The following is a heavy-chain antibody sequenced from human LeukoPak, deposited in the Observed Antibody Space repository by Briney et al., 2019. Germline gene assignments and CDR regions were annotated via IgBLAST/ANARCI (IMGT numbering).Heavy chain of an antibody. V-gene: IGHV4-34*01. D-gene: IGHD3/OR15-3a*01. CDR2: INHSGST. CDR3: ARQTGSGLFILP. Sequence: PGGSLRLSCAASGFTFSSYSMNWVRQPPGKGLEWIGEINHSGSTNYNPSPKSRVTISVDTSKNQFSLRLTSVTAADTAVYYCARQTGSGLFILPGGQGTLVTVSS. CDR1: GFTFSSYS. J-gene: IGHJ4*02.